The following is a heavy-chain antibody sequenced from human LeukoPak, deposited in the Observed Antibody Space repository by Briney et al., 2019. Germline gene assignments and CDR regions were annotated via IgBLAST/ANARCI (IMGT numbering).Heavy chain of an antibody. CDR3: ARGGIRQVPFDY. V-gene: IGHV3-30*04. J-gene: IGHJ4*02. Sequence: PGGSLRLSCAASGFTFSSYAMHWVRQAPGKGLEWVAIISYDGSNKYYADSMKGQFTISRDNSKNTLYLQMNSLRAEDTAVCYCARGGIRQVPFDYWGQGTLSPSPQ. CDR2: ISYDGSNK. CDR1: GFTFSSYA. D-gene: IGHD3-16*01.